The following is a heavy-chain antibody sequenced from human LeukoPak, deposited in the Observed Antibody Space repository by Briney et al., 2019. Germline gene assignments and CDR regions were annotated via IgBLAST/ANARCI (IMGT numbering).Heavy chain of an antibody. CDR1: GFTFSSYA. CDR2: ITASGGNT. D-gene: IGHD2-8*02. V-gene: IGHV3-23*01. CDR3: ASQSLYWDFDY. J-gene: IGHJ4*02. Sequence: GGSLRLSCAASGFTFSSYAMGWVRQAPGKGLEWVSAITASGGNTYYADSVKGRFTISRDNAKNTLYLQMNSLRAEDTAVYYCASQSLYWDFDYWGQGTLVTVSS.